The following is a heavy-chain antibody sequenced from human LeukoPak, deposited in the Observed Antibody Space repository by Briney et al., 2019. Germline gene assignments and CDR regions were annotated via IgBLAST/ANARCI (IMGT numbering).Heavy chain of an antibody. CDR3: AREARSSGSFDY. Sequence: GGSLRLSCAASGFTFNTYAMSWVRQAPGKGLEWVSAISDSGGSAYYADSVKGRFTISRDNSKNTLYLQMNSLRAEDTAVYYCAREARSSGSFDYWGQGTLVTVSS. D-gene: IGHD6-19*01. CDR2: ISDSGGSA. V-gene: IGHV3-23*01. CDR1: GFTFNTYA. J-gene: IGHJ4*02.